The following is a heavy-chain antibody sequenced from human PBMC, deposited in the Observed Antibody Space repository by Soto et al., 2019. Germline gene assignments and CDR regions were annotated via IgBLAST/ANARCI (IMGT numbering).Heavy chain of an antibody. Sequence: EVQLVESGGGLVQAGGSLRLSCAASGFTFSGYGMHWVRQAAGESLEWVSVIGTSGHAFYADSVKGRFTITREDAKNSVYLQMNSLRDGDTAVYYCARWMSGIHSDWFDPWGQGTLVTVSS. J-gene: IGHJ5*02. D-gene: IGHD1-26*01. V-gene: IGHV3-13*01. CDR1: GFTFSGYG. CDR3: ARWMSGIHSDWFDP. CDR2: IGTSGHA.